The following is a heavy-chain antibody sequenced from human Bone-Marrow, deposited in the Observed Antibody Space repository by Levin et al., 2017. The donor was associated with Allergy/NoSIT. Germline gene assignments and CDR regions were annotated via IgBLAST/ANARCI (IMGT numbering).Heavy chain of an antibody. CDR3: ARVSRTAVGSTTWIRPFDQ. D-gene: IGHD1-26*01. CDR1: GGSFSGYD. J-gene: IGHJ4*02. CDR2: INLSGDT. Sequence: ASETLSLTCRVSGGSFSGYDWSWLRQPPGKGLEWIAEINLSGDTSYAPSLASRVTISIDTPNNQFSLRLTSVTAADTAMYYCARVSRTAVGSTTWIRPFDQWGQGTLVTVSS. V-gene: IGHV4-34*01.